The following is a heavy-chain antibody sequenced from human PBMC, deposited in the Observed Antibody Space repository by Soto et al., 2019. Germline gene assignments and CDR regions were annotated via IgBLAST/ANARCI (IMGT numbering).Heavy chain of an antibody. CDR2: IKQDGSEK. Sequence: EVQLVESGGGLVQPGGSLRLSCAASGFTFSSYWMSWVRQAPGKGLEWVANIKQDGSEKYYVDSVKGRFTISRDNANNSLYLQMNSRRAEDTAVYYCATLPSTVTRGYYYYYMDVWGKGTTVTVSS. CDR1: GFTFSSYW. V-gene: IGHV3-7*01. CDR3: ATLPSTVTRGYYYYYMDV. J-gene: IGHJ6*03. D-gene: IGHD4-4*01.